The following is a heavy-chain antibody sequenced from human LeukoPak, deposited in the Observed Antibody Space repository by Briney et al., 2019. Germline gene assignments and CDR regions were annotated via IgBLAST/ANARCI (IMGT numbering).Heavy chain of an antibody. Sequence: GGSLRLSCAASGFTFSNACMSWVRQAPGKGLEWVGHIKSKADGGTTDFAAPVKGRLTISRDDSKNTLFLQMNSLKTEDTAVYYCTTGTWIQLWLADYWGQGTLVTVSS. J-gene: IGHJ4*02. D-gene: IGHD5-18*01. V-gene: IGHV3-15*01. CDR1: GFTFSNAC. CDR2: IKSKADGGTT. CDR3: TTGTWIQLWLADY.